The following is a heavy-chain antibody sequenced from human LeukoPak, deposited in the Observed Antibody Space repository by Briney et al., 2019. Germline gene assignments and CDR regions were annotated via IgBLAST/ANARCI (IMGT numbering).Heavy chain of an antibody. D-gene: IGHD6-13*01. Sequence: WETLSLTCTVSGGSISSYYWYWIRQPPGKGPEWIGNMLYRGSTNYNPSLKSRVTISADVSKNQFSLKLSSVTAADTAIYYCAGGDSSSRVDYWGQGTLVTVSS. J-gene: IGHJ4*02. CDR3: AGGDSSSRVDY. CDR2: MLYRGST. V-gene: IGHV4-59*01. CDR1: GGSISSYY.